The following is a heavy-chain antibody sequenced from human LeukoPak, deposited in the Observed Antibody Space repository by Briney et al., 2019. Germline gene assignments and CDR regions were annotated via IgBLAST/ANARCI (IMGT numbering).Heavy chain of an antibody. J-gene: IGHJ3*02. Sequence: ASVKVSCKASGYTFTSYDINWVPQATGQGLEWMGWMNPNSGNTGYAQKFQGRVTITRNTSISTAYMELSSLRSEDTAVYFCARVVIRVVPAAHDAFDIWGQGTMVTVSS. CDR2: MNPNSGNT. D-gene: IGHD2-2*01. CDR1: GYTFTSYD. CDR3: ARVVIRVVPAAHDAFDI. V-gene: IGHV1-8*03.